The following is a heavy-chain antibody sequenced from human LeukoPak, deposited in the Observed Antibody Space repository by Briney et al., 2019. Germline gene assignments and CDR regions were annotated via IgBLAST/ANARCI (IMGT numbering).Heavy chain of an antibody. CDR1: GFTFSTYA. D-gene: IGHD1-1*01. Sequence: GGSLRLSCAASGFTFSTYATSWVRQAPGKGLEWVSALSGSGGSSYYADSVRGRFTISRDNSKNTLYLQMNSLRAEDTVVYYCAKERTSEGYFDYWGRGTLVTVSS. CDR2: LSGSGGSS. CDR3: AKERTSEGYFDY. V-gene: IGHV3-23*01. J-gene: IGHJ4*02.